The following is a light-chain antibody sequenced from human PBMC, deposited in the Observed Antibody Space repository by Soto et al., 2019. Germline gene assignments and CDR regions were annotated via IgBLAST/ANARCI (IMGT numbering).Light chain of an antibody. CDR2: EVS. CDR3: SSYAGSNNVV. Sequence: QSLLTQPPSASGSPGQSVTISCTGTSSDVGGYNYVSWYQQHPGKAPKLMIYEVSKRPSGVPDRFSGSKSGNTASLTVSGLQAEDEADYYCSSYAGSNNVVFGGGTKLTVL. J-gene: IGLJ2*01. CDR1: SSDVGGYNY. V-gene: IGLV2-8*01.